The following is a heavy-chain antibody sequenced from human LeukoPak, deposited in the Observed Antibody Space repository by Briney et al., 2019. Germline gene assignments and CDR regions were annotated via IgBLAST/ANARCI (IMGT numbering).Heavy chain of an antibody. CDR3: ARESRARGREFDY. Sequence: ASVKVSCKASAYTFITYGISWVRQAPGQGLEWMGWISAYNGNTNYAQKFQGRVTMTTDTSTSTAYMELRSLRSDDTAVYYCARESRARGREFDYWGQGTLVTVSS. D-gene: IGHD3-16*01. CDR1: AYTFITYG. J-gene: IGHJ4*02. CDR2: ISAYNGNT. V-gene: IGHV1-18*01.